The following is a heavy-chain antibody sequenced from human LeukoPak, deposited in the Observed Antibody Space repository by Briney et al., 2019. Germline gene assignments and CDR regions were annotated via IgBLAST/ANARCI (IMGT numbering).Heavy chain of an antibody. CDR3: ARASRRGKSIAALHGGFDP. CDR2: IYYSGST. D-gene: IGHD6-6*01. J-gene: IGHJ5*02. CDR1: GGSICIYY. V-gene: IGHV4-59*01. Sequence: SETLSLTRIVPGGSICIYYWSWSRERPGKGVEWSGYIYYSGSTNYNPSPKSRVTISVDTSKNQFSLKLSSVTAADTAVYYCARASRRGKSIAALHGGFDPWGQGTLVTVSS.